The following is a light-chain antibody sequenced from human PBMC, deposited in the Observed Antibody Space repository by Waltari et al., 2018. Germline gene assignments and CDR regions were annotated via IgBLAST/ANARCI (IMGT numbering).Light chain of an antibody. J-gene: IGLJ3*02. CDR3: CSYAGSYTWV. CDR2: DVT. Sequence: SALTQPRSVSGSPGQSVTISCTGTTNDLGSYNYVSWYQQHPGKAPKLIILDVTKRPSGAPDGWPGSKSGNTASLTISGLRAEDEAEYYCCSYAGSYTWVFGGGTKLTVV. CDR1: TNDLGSYNY. V-gene: IGLV2-11*01.